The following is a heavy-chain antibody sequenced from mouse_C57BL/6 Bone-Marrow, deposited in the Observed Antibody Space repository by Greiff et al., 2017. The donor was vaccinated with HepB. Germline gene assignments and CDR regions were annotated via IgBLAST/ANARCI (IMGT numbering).Heavy chain of an antibody. CDR1: GYAFSSYW. CDR2: IYPGDGDT. V-gene: IGHV1-80*01. Sequence: QVQLQQSGAELVKPGASVKISCKASGYAFSSYWMNWVKQRPGKGLEWIGQIYPGDGDTNYNGKFKGKATLTADKSSSTAYMQLSSLTSEDSAVYYGARKGTTVVATSHWYFDVWGTGTTVTVSS. CDR3: ARKGTTVVATSHWYFDV. D-gene: IGHD1-1*01. J-gene: IGHJ1*03.